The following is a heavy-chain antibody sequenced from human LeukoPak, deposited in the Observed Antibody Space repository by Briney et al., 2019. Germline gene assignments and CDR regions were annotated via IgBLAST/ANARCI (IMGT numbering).Heavy chain of an antibody. CDR2: ISYDGGNK. Sequence: PGRSLRLSCAASGFTFSSYAMHWVRQAPGKGLEWVAVISYDGGNKYYADSVKGRFTISRDNSKNTLYLQMNSLRAEDTAVYYCARAGEYSSSWYRWTYYYYYMDVWGKGTTVTVSS. J-gene: IGHJ6*03. CDR1: GFTFSSYA. V-gene: IGHV3-30*01. CDR3: ARAGEYSSSWYRWTYYYYYMDV. D-gene: IGHD6-13*01.